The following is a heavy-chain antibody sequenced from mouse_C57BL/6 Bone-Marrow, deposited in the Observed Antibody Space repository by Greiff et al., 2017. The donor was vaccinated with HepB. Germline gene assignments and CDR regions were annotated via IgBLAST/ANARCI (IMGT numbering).Heavy chain of an antibody. CDR2: FYPGSGSI. CDR3: ARHEEGGSWFAY. V-gene: IGHV1-62-2*01. Sequence: QVHVKQSGAELVKPGASVKLSCKASGYTFTEYTIHWVKQRSGQGLEWIGWFYPGSGSIKYNENFKDKATLTADKSSSTVYMELSRLTSEDSAVYFCARHEEGGSWFAYWGQGTLVTVSA. CDR1: GYTFTEYT. J-gene: IGHJ3*01.